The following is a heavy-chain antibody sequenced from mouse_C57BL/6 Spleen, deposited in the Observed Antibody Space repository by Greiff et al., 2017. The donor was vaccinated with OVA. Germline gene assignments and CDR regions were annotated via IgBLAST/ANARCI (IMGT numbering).Heavy chain of an antibody. CDR2: ISSGGDYI. Sequence: EVKLVESGEGLVKPGGSLKLSCAASGFTFSRYAMSWVRQTPEKRLEWVAYISSGGDYIYYADTVKGRFTISRDNARNTLYLQMSSLKSEDTAMYYCTREGLGRHYFDYWGQGTTLTVSS. CDR3: TREGLGRHYFDY. D-gene: IGHD4-1*01. CDR1: GFTFSRYA. V-gene: IGHV5-9-1*02. J-gene: IGHJ2*01.